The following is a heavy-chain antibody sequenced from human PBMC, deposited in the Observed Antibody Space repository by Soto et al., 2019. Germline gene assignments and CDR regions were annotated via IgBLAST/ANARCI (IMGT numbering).Heavy chain of an antibody. J-gene: IGHJ4*02. V-gene: IGHV3-9*01. CDR1: GFTFDDYA. D-gene: IGHD2-2*01. CDR3: AKGGQLLGGGGGY. Sequence: EVQLVESGGGLVQPGRSLRLSCAASGFTFDDYAMHWVRQAPGKGLEWVSGISWNSGSIGYADSVKGRFTISRDNAKNSLYLQMNRLGAEDTAVFYCAKGGQLLGGGGGYWGQGTLVTVSS. CDR2: ISWNSGSI.